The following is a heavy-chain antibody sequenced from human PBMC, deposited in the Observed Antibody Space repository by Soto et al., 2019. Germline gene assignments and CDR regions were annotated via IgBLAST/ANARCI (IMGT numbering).Heavy chain of an antibody. CDR2: LYYSGST. J-gene: IGHJ3*01. V-gene: IGHV4-59*08. CDR3: ARLSGVGAFNA. Sequence: QVQLQESGPGLVKPSETLSLTCTVSGGSISSYYWSWIRQPPGKGLEWIGYLYYSGSTNYNPSLRRRATYAENTPRTQSPLKLSSLPAADPAVYYCARLSGVGAFNAWGQGTMVTVSS. CDR1: GGSISSYY. D-gene: IGHD3-16*02.